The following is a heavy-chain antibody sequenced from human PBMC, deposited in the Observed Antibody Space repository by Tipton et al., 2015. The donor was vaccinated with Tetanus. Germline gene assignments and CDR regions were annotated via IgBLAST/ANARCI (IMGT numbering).Heavy chain of an antibody. CDR3: AGGGGWSGYTFDY. CDR2: IIPIFGTA. V-gene: IGHV1-69*06. J-gene: IGHJ4*02. CDR1: GGTFSSYA. Sequence: QLVQSGAEVKKPGSSVKVSCKASGGTFSSYAISWVRQAPGQGLEWMGGIIPIFGTAHCAQKFQGRVTITADKSTSPAYMERSSLRSEDTAVYYCAGGGGWSGYTFDYWGQGTLVTVSS. D-gene: IGHD3-3*01.